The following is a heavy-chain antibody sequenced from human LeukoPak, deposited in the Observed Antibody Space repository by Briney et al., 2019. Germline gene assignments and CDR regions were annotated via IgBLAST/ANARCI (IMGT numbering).Heavy chain of an antibody. CDR3: ARGSASGIYPIDY. D-gene: IGHD6-19*01. J-gene: IGHJ4*02. V-gene: IGHV4-34*01. CDR2: VNHLGRT. CDR1: GGSFSVYY. Sequence: SETLSLTCAVSGGSFSVYYWSWIRQPPGKGLEWIGEVNHLGRTNYNPSLKGRVTMPLDTSKKEVSLKLTSVTAADTAVYYCARGSASGIYPIDYWGQGTLVTVSS.